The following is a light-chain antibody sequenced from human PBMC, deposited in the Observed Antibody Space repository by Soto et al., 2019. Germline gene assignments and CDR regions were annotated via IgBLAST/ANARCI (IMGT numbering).Light chain of an antibody. V-gene: IGKV1-5*01. J-gene: IGKJ2*01. CDR3: QQYNSYAYT. Sequence: DIQMTQSPSTLSAYVGDRVTITCRASQSISSWLAWYQQKPGKAPKLLIYDASSLESGVPSRFSGSGSGTIFTLTISSLQPDDFATYYCQQYNSYAYTFGQGTKVDIK. CDR1: QSISSW. CDR2: DAS.